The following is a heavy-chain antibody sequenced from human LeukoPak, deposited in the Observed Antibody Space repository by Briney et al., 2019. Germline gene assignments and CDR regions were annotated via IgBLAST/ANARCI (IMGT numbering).Heavy chain of an antibody. V-gene: IGHV4-34*01. Sequence: SETLSLTCAVYGGSFSGYYWSWIRQPPGKGLEWVGEINNSGSTNHNPSLTSRVTISADTTKKQFSLKLSSVTAADTAVYYCARGAGYCTSTTCPSLDYWGQGTLATVSS. J-gene: IGHJ4*02. D-gene: IGHD2-2*01. CDR1: GGSFSGYY. CDR2: INNSGST. CDR3: ARGAGYCTSTTCPSLDY.